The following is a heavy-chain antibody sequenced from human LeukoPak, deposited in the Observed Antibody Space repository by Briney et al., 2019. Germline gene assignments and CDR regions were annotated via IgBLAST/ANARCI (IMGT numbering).Heavy chain of an antibody. CDR2: IYYSGST. V-gene: IGHV4-39*01. D-gene: IGHD1-20*01. CDR3: ARRITGTTSDSFDY. Sequence: PSGTLSLTCTVSGGSISSSSYYWGWIRQPPGKGLEWIGSIYYSGSTYYDPSLKSRITISVDTSKNQFSLKVRSVTAADTAVYYCARRITGTTSDSFDYWGQGILVTVSS. J-gene: IGHJ4*02. CDR1: GGSISSSSYY.